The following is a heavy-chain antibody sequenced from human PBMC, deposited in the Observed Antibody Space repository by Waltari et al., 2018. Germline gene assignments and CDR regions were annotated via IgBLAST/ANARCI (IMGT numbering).Heavy chain of an antibody. D-gene: IGHD6-13*01. Sequence: EVQLVESGGGLAQPGGSLRLSCAASGLGCINSWMTWVRQASGKGPEWVANIKQDGSEKYYMDSVKGRFTISRDNAKNSLYLQMNNLRVEDTAVYYCTRGGRDSSWYWRDWGQGTLVTVSS. CDR1: GLGCINSW. V-gene: IGHV3-7*01. CDR3: TRGGRDSSWYWRD. J-gene: IGHJ4*02. CDR2: IKQDGSEK.